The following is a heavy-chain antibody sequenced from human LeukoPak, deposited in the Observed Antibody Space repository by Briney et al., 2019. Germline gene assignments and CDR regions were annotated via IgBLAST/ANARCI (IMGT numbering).Heavy chain of an antibody. V-gene: IGHV1-69*05. D-gene: IGHD2-2*02. Sequence: SVKVSCKASGGTFSSYAISRVRQAPGQGLEWMGGIIPIFGTANYAQKFQGRVTITTDESTSTAYMELSSLRSEDTAVYYCARPRVSGFCSSTSCYNAFDIWGQGTMVTVSS. CDR1: GGTFSSYA. CDR2: IIPIFGTA. J-gene: IGHJ3*02. CDR3: ARPRVSGFCSSTSCYNAFDI.